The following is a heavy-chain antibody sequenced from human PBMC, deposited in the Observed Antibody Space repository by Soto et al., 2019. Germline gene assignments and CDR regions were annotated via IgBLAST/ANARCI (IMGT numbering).Heavy chain of an antibody. CDR2: IYHSGST. CDR3: ARRWGTSFDF. Sequence: SETLSLTCAVSGGSISSGAYSWSWIRQPPGKGLEWVGYIYHSGSTYYNPSLKSRVTISVDRSKNQFSLNLNSVTAADTAVYYCARRWGTSFDFWGQGTLVTVSS. CDR1: GGSISSGAYS. J-gene: IGHJ4*02. V-gene: IGHV4-30-2*02. D-gene: IGHD7-27*01.